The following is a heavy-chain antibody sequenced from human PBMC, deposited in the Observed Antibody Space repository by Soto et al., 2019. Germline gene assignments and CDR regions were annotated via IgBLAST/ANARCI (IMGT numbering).Heavy chain of an antibody. D-gene: IGHD4-17*01. Sequence: QVQLQESGPGLVKPSETLSLTCTVSGGSXXXXXXXXXWIRQPPGKGLEWIGYIYYSGSANYNPSLKRRVTISXDTSKNXFXLKXSSVTAAXTAVYYCATYPTTVTSDYWGQGTLVTVSS. J-gene: IGHJ4*02. CDR2: IYYSGSA. V-gene: IGHV4-61*01. CDR1: GGSXXXXXXX. CDR3: ATYPTTVTSDY.